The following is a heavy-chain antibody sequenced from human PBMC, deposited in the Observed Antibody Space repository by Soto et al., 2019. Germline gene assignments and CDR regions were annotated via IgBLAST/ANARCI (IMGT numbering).Heavy chain of an antibody. CDR1: GFTFGDYA. J-gene: IGHJ4*02. CDR2: IRSKAYDETT. CDR3: TRAPIPTAY. Sequence: GGSLRLSCIGSGFTFGDYAVSWFRQAPGKGLEWVGFIRSKAYDETTEYAASVRGRFTISRDDSKSAAYLQMNNLNTEDTAVYFCTRAPIPTAYWGQGTLVTVSS. D-gene: IGHD1-1*01. V-gene: IGHV3-49*03.